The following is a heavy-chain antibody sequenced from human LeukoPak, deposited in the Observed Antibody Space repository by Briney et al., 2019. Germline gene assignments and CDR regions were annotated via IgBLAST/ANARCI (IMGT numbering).Heavy chain of an antibody. V-gene: IGHV3-48*03. Sequence: GGSLRLSCAASGFTFISYEMNWVRQAPGRGLEWVLYISGSGSSVLYADSVKGRFTISRDNAKNSLWLQMNSLRDEDTAVYYCARDGGLEGDAFDIWGQGTMVTVSS. J-gene: IGHJ3*02. CDR1: GFTFISYE. CDR2: ISGSGSSV. D-gene: IGHD3-3*01. CDR3: ARDGGLEGDAFDI.